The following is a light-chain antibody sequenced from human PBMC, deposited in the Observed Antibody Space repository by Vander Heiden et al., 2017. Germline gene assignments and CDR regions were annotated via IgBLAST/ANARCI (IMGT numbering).Light chain of an antibody. CDR1: NMGSKS. Sequence: SYVLPQPPSVSVAPGQTARLTCGGNNMGSKSVHWYQQKPGQAPVLVVYDDNDRPSGIPERFSGSNSGNTATLTISRVEAGDEADYYCQVWDSSSDHVVFGGGTKLTVL. J-gene: IGLJ2*01. CDR2: DDN. CDR3: QVWDSSSDHVV. V-gene: IGLV3-21*02.